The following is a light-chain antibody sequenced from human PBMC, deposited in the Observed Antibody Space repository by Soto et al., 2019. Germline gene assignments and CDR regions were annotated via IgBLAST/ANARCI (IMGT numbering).Light chain of an antibody. Sequence: DIQMTQSPSTLSGSVGDRVTITCRASQTISSWLAWYQQKPGKAPKLLIYKASTLKSGVPSRFSGSGSGTEFTLTISSLQPEDFATYYCQQSYSRMTFGQGTKVEIK. CDR1: QTISSW. CDR2: KAS. V-gene: IGKV1-5*03. J-gene: IGKJ1*01. CDR3: QQSYSRMT.